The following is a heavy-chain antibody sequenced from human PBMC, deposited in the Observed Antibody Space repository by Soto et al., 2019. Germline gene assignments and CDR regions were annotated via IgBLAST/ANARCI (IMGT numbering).Heavy chain of an antibody. Sequence: QLVESGGGVVQPGRSLRLSCAASGFSFSSYGMEWVRLAPGKGLEWVSGIFWRGGGTGYADSVKGRFTISRDRAKNSLSLQMNSLTIEDTAVYYCGKDLSPGGLEAWGQGTLVTVSS. V-gene: IGHV3-9*01. CDR1: GFSFSSYG. J-gene: IGHJ5*02. CDR3: GKDLSPGGLEA. D-gene: IGHD3-16*01. CDR2: IFWRGGGT.